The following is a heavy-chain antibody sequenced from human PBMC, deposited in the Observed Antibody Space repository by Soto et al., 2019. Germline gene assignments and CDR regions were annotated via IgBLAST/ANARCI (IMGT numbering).Heavy chain of an antibody. D-gene: IGHD3-10*01. J-gene: IGHJ4*02. CDR2: IRSKAYGGTT. V-gene: IGHV3-49*03. CDR1: GFTFGDYA. CDR3: ARDMSSGYGFDY. Sequence: PGGSLRLSCTASGFTFGDYAMSWFRQAPGKGLEWVGFIRSKAYGGTTEYAASVKGRFTISRDNSKNTLYLQMNSLRAEDTAVYYCARDMSSGYGFDYWGQGTLVTVSS.